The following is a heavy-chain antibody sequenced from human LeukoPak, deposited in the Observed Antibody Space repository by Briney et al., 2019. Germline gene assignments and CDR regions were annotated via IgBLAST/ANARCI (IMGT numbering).Heavy chain of an antibody. D-gene: IGHD4-17*01. J-gene: IGHJ6*02. CDR3: AKDWSPGDYGFLDMDV. CDR2: ISGSGGST. V-gene: IGHV3-23*01. Sequence: PGGSLRLSCAASGFTFSSYAMSWVRQAPGKGLEWVSAISGSGGSTYYADSVKGRFTISRDNSKNTLYLQMNSLRAEDTAVYYCAKDWSPGDYGFLDMDVWGQGTTVTVSS. CDR1: GFTFSSYA.